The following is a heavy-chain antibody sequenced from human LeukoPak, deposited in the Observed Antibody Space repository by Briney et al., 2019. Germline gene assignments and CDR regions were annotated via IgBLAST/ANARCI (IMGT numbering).Heavy chain of an antibody. CDR1: GFTFSSYW. J-gene: IGHJ4*02. Sequence: HPGGSLRLSCAASGFTFSSYWMSWVRQAPGKGLEWVANIKQDGSEKYYVDSVKGRFTISRDNAKNSLYLQMNSLRAEDTAVYYCARVKWFGELFGRLFDYWGQGTLVTVSS. V-gene: IGHV3-7*01. D-gene: IGHD3-10*01. CDR3: ARVKWFGELFGRLFDY. CDR2: IKQDGSEK.